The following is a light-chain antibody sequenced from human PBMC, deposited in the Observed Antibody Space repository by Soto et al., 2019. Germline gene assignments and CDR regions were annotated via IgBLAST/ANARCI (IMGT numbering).Light chain of an antibody. Sequence: DIKMTQSPSTLSASVGDRVTISCLASQNINTWLAWYKQQPGKAPQLLIYKASSLESGVPSRFSGSGSGTDFTLTISSLRPDDFVTFYCQQYNDSFPTFGQGTKVEIK. CDR2: KAS. J-gene: IGKJ1*01. CDR3: QQYNDSFPT. V-gene: IGKV1-5*03. CDR1: QNINTW.